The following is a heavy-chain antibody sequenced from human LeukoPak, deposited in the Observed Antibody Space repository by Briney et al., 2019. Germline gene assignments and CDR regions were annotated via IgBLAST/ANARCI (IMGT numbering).Heavy chain of an antibody. CDR3: ARHDKDYHDSSGYSYVTPFDH. Sequence: SETLSLTCTVSGGSISSYYWSWIRQPPGKRLVGVGYIDYSVSTNYNPSLKSRVTISVDTPKNQFSLKLTSVTAADTALYYCARHDKDYHDSSGYSYVTPFDHCGQGTLVTVSS. CDR1: GGSISSYY. CDR2: IDYSVST. D-gene: IGHD3-22*01. J-gene: IGHJ4*02. V-gene: IGHV4-59*01.